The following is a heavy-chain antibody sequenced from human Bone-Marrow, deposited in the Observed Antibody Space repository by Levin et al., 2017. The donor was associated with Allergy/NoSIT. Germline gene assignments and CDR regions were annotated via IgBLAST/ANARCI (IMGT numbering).Heavy chain of an antibody. CDR3: ARELRYNWDSAHNWFDP. D-gene: IGHD1-7*01. J-gene: IGHJ5*02. Sequence: ASVKVSCKASGGTFNSYAFTWVRQAPGQGLEWVGGIIPFFGTANYAQKVQGRVTITADESTSTVYMDLISLRSEDTGVYYCARELRYNWDSAHNWFDPWGQGTLVTVSS. CDR1: GGTFNSYA. CDR2: IIPFFGTA. V-gene: IGHV1-69*13.